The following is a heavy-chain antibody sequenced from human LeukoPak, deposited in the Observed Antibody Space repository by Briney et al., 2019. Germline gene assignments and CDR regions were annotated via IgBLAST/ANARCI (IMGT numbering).Heavy chain of an antibody. CDR2: ISYDGSNK. CDR1: GFTFSSYG. V-gene: IGHV3-30*18. Sequence: GGSLRLSCAASGFTFSSYGMHWVRQAPGKGLEWVAVISYDGSNKYYADSVKGRFTIFRDNSKNTLYLQMNSLRAEDTAVYYCAKDPCPYCGGDYWYFDLWGRGTLVTVSS. J-gene: IGHJ2*01. D-gene: IGHD2-21*01. CDR3: AKDPCPYCGGDYWYFDL.